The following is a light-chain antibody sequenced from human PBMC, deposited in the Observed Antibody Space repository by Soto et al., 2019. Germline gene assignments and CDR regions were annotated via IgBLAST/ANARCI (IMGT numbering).Light chain of an antibody. CDR2: AAS. J-gene: IGKJ5*01. CDR3: QQYDNLPYT. V-gene: IGKV1-39*01. Sequence: DIQMTQAPSSLSASVGDRVTITCRASQSISTYLNWYQQTPGKAPKLLIYAASSLQSGVPSRFSGSGSGTDFTLTIYGLQPEDIATYWCQQYDNLPYTFGQGTRLEIK. CDR1: QSISTY.